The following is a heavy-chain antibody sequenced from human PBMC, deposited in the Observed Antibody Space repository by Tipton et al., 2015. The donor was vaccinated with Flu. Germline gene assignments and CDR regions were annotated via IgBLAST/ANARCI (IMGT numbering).Heavy chain of an antibody. CDR1: GFTFSSYA. D-gene: IGHD3-10*01. V-gene: IGHV3-23*01. J-gene: IGHJ6*02. CDR3: AKAPGRYYYYHMDV. Sequence: SLRLSCAASGFTFSSYAMSWVRQSPGKGLEWVSAISASGGSTYYADSVKGRFTISRDNSKNTLYLQMNSLRAEDTAVYYCAKAPGRYYYYHMDVWGQGTTVTVSS. CDR2: ISASGGST.